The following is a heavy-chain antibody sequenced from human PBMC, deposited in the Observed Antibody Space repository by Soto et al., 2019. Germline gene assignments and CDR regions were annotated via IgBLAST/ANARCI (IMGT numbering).Heavy chain of an antibody. D-gene: IGHD6-19*01. Sequence: PSETLSLTCTVSGGSISSSSYYWGWIRQPPGKGLEWIGSIYYSGSTYYNPSLKSRVTISVDTSKNQFSLKLSSVTAADTAVYYCACSTGRIAVAGTGAFDIWGQGTMVTVSS. CDR3: ACSTGRIAVAGTGAFDI. J-gene: IGHJ3*02. CDR1: GGSISSSSYY. V-gene: IGHV4-39*01. CDR2: IYYSGST.